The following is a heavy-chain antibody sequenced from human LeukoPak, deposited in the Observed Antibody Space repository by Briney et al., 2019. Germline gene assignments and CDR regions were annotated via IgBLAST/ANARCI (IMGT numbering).Heavy chain of an antibody. CDR2: FDPEDGET. V-gene: IGHV1-24*01. CDR1: GYTLTELS. D-gene: IGHD1-26*01. CDR3: ATGEFLFVGATKYGWFDP. Sequence: ASVKVSCKVSGYTLTELSMHWVRQAPGKGLEWMGGFDPEDGETIYAQKFQGRVTMTEDTSTDTAYMELSSQRSEDTAVYYCATGEFLFVGATKYGWFDPWGQGTLVTVSS. J-gene: IGHJ5*02.